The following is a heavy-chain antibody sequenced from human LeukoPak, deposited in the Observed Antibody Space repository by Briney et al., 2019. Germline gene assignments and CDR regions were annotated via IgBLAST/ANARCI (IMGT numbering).Heavy chain of an antibody. CDR2: ISGGSGNI. Sequence: GGSLRLSCSVSGFTFSNYAMHWVRQAPGKGLEWVSLISGGSGNIYYVDSVRGRFTISRDNSKNTLYVQMTSLRAEDTAIYYCAKGSDYYGSVTSKKTDWGQGTLVTVSS. J-gene: IGHJ4*02. CDR1: GFTFSNYA. D-gene: IGHD3-10*01. CDR3: AKGSDYYGSVTSKKTD. V-gene: IGHV3-23*01.